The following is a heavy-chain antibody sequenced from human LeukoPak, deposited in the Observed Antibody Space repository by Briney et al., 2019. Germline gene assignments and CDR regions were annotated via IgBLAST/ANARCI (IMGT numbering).Heavy chain of an antibody. Sequence: GGSLRLSCAASGFTFSSYSMNWVRQAPGKGLEWVSSISSSSSYIYYAYSVKGRFTFSKDNAKNSIYLRMNRLRADTTAVYYCARLVDTAMVRWAFDIWGQGTMVTVSS. J-gene: IGHJ3*02. CDR3: ARLVDTAMVRWAFDI. V-gene: IGHV3-21*01. D-gene: IGHD5-18*01. CDR1: GFTFSSYS. CDR2: ISSSSSYI.